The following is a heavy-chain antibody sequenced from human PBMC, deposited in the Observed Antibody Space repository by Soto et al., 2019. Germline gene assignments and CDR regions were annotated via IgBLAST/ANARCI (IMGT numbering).Heavy chain of an antibody. CDR1: GFTFSSSG. Sequence: QVQLVESGGGVVQPGRSLRLSCAASGFTFSSSGMHWVRQAPGKGPEWVAIISYDGSNKYYADSVEGRFTISRDNSKNTLLLQINSLRPEDTAVYFCAKDNPSIAYWGQGTLVTVSS. CDR3: AKDNPSIAY. J-gene: IGHJ4*02. D-gene: IGHD3-16*02. V-gene: IGHV3-30*18. CDR2: ISYDGSNK.